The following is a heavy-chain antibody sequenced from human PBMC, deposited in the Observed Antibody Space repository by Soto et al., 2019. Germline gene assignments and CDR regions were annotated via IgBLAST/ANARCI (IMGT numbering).Heavy chain of an antibody. J-gene: IGHJ5*02. CDR3: ARDNYGSNWQGGNWFDP. V-gene: IGHV4-59*01. CDR1: GVSIRDYS. CDR2: IYHSGST. Sequence: XEILSLTCTVSGVSIRDYSWSWIRRAPGRGLEWIAYIYHSGSTSYNPSLKSRVTISVDTSKNQMSLNLTSVTAADTAVYYCARDNYGSNWQGGNWFDPCGQGTMVTVSS. D-gene: IGHD6-13*01.